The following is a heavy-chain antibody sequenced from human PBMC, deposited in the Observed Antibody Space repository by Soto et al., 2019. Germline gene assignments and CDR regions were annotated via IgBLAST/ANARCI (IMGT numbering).Heavy chain of an antibody. CDR1: GCSFNKYS. V-gene: IGHV3-48*04. Sequence: GGSLRLSWAASGCSFNKYSMNWARQAPGKGLEWISYISSSSSPIYYADSVKGRFTISRDNSKSTLYLQMGSLRPEDTAVYFCARDLATYYFDFWGQGTLVTVSS. CDR2: ISSSSSPI. J-gene: IGHJ4*02. CDR3: ARDLATYYFDF.